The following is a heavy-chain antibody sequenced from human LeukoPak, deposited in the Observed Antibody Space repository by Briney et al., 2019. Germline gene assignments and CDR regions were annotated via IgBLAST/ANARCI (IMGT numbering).Heavy chain of an antibody. CDR3: ARDPGYSSPRGDY. D-gene: IGHD5-18*01. Sequence: ASVKVSCKASGYTFTVYYMHWVRQAPGQELEWMGWINPNSGGTHYAQKFQGRVTMTRDTSISTAYMELSRLRSDDTAVYYCARDPGYSSPRGDYWGQGTLVTVSS. J-gene: IGHJ4*02. CDR2: INPNSGGT. CDR1: GYTFTVYY. V-gene: IGHV1-2*02.